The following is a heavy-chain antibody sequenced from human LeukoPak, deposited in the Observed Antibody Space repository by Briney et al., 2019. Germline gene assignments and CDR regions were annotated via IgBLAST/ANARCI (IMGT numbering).Heavy chain of an antibody. V-gene: IGHV3-23*01. CDR2: ISGSGGST. Sequence: GGSLSLSCAASGFTFSSYAMTWVRQAPGKGLEWVSAISGSGGSTYYADSVKGRFTISRDNSKNTLYLQMNSLRAADTAVYYCYIPYYDTSAYKGYWGQGTLVTVSS. D-gene: IGHD3-22*01. J-gene: IGHJ4*02. CDR1: GFTFSSYA. CDR3: YIPYYDTSAYKGY.